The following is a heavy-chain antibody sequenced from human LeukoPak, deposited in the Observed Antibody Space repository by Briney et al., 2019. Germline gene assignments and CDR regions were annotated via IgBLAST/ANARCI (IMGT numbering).Heavy chain of an antibody. J-gene: IGHJ6*02. CDR2: IKQDGSEK. CDR3: ARYCGGDCYGMDV. V-gene: IGHV3-7*01. D-gene: IGHD2-21*01. CDR1: GFTFSSYW. Sequence: GGSLRLSCTASGFTFSSYWMSWVRQAPGKGLEWVANIKQDGSEKDYVDSVKGRFTISRDNAQNSLYLQMNSLRAEDTVVYYCARYCGGDCYGMDVWGQGTTVTVSS.